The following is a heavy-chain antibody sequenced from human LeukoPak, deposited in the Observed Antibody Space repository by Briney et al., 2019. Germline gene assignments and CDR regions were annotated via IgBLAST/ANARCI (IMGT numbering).Heavy chain of an antibody. Sequence: ASVKVSCKASGYTFTSYYMHWVRQAPGQGLEWRGIINPSGGSTSYAQKFQGRVTMTRDTSTSTVYMELSSLRSEDTAVYYCARASYYDSSGYSRGDAFDIWGQGTMVTVSS. CDR1: GYTFTSYY. CDR3: ARASYYDSSGYSRGDAFDI. V-gene: IGHV1-46*01. CDR2: INPSGGST. D-gene: IGHD3-22*01. J-gene: IGHJ3*02.